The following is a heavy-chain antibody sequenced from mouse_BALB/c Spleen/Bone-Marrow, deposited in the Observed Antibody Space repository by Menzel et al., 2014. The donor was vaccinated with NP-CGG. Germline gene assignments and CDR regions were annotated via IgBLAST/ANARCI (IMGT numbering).Heavy chain of an antibody. D-gene: IGHD1-1*01. V-gene: IGHV4-1*02. Sequence: EVKVEESGGGLVQPGGSLKLSCAASGFDFSRYWMSWVRQAPGKGLEWIGEINPDSRTINYSPSLKDIFIISRDNAKNTLYLLLNKVRSEDTALYYCARPDYYGYLNYWGQGTTLTVSS. J-gene: IGHJ2*01. CDR3: ARPDYYGYLNY. CDR1: GFDFSRYW. CDR2: INPDSRTI.